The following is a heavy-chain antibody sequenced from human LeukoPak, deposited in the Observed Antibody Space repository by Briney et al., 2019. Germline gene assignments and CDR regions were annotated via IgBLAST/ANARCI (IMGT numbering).Heavy chain of an antibody. V-gene: IGHV4-59*01. J-gene: IGHJ4*02. Sequence: SETLSLTCTVSGGSISSSYWSWIRQPPGKGLEWIGYIYYSGSTNYNPSLKSRVTISVDTSKNQFSLKLSSVTAADTAVYYCARDDRDYGDPIFDYWGQGTLVTVSS. CDR1: GGSISSSY. CDR3: ARDDRDYGDPIFDY. CDR2: IYYSGST. D-gene: IGHD4-17*01.